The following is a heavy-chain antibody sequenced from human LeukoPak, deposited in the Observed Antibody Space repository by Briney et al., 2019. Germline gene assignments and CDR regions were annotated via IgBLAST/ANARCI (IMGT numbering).Heavy chain of an antibody. CDR3: ARGVRPGDGYNYYFDY. Sequence: ASVKLSCKASGYTFTSYGISWVRQAPGQGLEWMGWISAYNGNTNYAQKIQGRVTMTTDTSTSTAYMELRSLRSKDTAVYYCARGVRPGDGYNYYFDYWGQGTLVTVSS. CDR1: GYTFTSYG. J-gene: IGHJ4*02. CDR2: ISAYNGNT. V-gene: IGHV1-18*01. D-gene: IGHD5-24*01.